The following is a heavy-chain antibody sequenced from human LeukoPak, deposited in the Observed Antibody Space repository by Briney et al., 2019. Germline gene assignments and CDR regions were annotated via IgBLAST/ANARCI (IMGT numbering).Heavy chain of an antibody. J-gene: IGHJ4*02. D-gene: IGHD3-9*01. Sequence: SETLSLTCTVSGDSISTYYWNWIRQPPGKGLEWIGNIYYGGSTNYNPSLKSRVTISVDTSKNQFSLKLTSVTAADTAVYYCARDSRYDILTGYYFDYWGQGTLVTVSS. CDR1: GDSISTYY. V-gene: IGHV4-59*01. CDR2: IYYGGST. CDR3: ARDSRYDILTGYYFDY.